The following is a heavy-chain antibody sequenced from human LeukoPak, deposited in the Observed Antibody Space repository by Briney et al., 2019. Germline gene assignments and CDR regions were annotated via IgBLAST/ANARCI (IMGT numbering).Heavy chain of an antibody. Sequence: GGSLRLSCAASGFTFSSYGMHWVRQAPGKGLEWVAFIRYDGSNKYYADSVKGRFTISRDNSKNTLYLQMNSLRAEDTAVYYCARHSSGWHRSFDYWGQGTLVTVSS. CDR3: ARHSSGWHRSFDY. V-gene: IGHV3-30*02. CDR2: IRYDGSNK. J-gene: IGHJ4*02. D-gene: IGHD6-19*01. CDR1: GFTFSSYG.